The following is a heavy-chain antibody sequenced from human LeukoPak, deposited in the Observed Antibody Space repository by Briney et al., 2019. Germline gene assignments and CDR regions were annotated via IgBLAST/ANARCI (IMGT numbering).Heavy chain of an antibody. CDR1: GFTVSSNF. J-gene: IGHJ4*02. D-gene: IGHD5-24*01. V-gene: IGHV3-66*02. CDR2: IYSGGST. CDR3: ARRSRDGWYFDY. Sequence: GGSLRLSCAASGFTVSSNFMSWVRQAPGKGLEWVSVIYSGGSTYCADSVKGRFAISRDNSNNTLYLQMNSLRAEDTAVYYCARRSRDGWYFDYWGQGTLVTVSS.